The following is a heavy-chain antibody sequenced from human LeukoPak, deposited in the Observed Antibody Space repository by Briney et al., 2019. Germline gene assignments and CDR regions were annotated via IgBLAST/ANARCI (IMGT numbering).Heavy chain of an antibody. V-gene: IGHV4-4*02. CDR2: IYHSGST. Sequence: PSETLSLTCAVSGGSISSSNWWSWVRQPPGKGLEWIGEIYHSGSTNYNPSLKSRVTISVDTSKNQFSLKLSSVTAADTAVYYCARVSSRRLPPSYSYDRRNYFDYWGQGTLVTVSS. D-gene: IGHD3-22*01. CDR1: GGSISSSNW. J-gene: IGHJ4*02. CDR3: ARVSSRRLPPSYSYDRRNYFDY.